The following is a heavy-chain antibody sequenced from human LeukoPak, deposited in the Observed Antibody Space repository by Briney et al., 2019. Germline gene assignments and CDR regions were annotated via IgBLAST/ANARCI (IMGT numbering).Heavy chain of an antibody. Sequence: GGSLRLSCAASGFTFSSYAMSWVRQAPGEGLEWVSAISGSGGSTYYADSVKGRFTISRDNSKNTLYLQMNSLRAEDTAVYYCARYYGSGSYYFPWGQGTLVTVSS. J-gene: IGHJ5*02. V-gene: IGHV3-23*01. CDR3: ARYYGSGSYYFP. CDR1: GFTFSSYA. D-gene: IGHD3-10*01. CDR2: ISGSGGST.